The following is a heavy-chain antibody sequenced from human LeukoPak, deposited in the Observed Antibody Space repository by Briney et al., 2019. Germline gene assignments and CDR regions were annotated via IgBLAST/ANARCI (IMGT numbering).Heavy chain of an antibody. J-gene: IGHJ1*01. Sequence: GGSLRLSCAASGFSFDHYGMSWVRQAPGKGLEWVSGINWNGERTSYADSVKGRFIISRDNAKNSLFLQMNSLRAEDTAFYYCASNFDSSGSWGQGILVAVSS. V-gene: IGHV3-20*04. CDR1: GFSFDHYG. CDR2: INWNGERT. CDR3: ASNFDSSGS. D-gene: IGHD3-22*01.